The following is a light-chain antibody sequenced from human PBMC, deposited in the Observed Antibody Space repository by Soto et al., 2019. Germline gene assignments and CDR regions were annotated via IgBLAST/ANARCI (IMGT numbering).Light chain of an antibody. J-gene: IGKJ1*01. CDR1: QGIKNY. CDR3: QRYGTSLTWT. CDR2: GAS. Sequence: EIVMTQSPVTLSVSPGERATLSCRASQGIKNYLAWFQQKPGQAPRLLIYGASSRATGIPDRFSGSGSETDFTLTISRLEPEDFAVYYCQRYGTSLTWTFGQGTKVDIK. V-gene: IGKV3-20*01.